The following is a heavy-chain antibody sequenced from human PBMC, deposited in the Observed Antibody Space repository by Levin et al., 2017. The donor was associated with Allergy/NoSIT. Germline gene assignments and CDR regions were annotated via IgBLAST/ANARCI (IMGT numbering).Heavy chain of an antibody. CDR1: GYTFTGYY. D-gene: IGHD5-18*01. CDR3: AGGVETAMVIGY. CDR2: INPNSGGT. Sequence: ASVKVSCKASGYTFTGYYMHWVRQAPGQGLEWMGRINPNSGGTNYAQKFQGRVTMTRDTSISTAYMELSRLRSDDTAVYYCAGGVETAMVIGYWGQGTLVTVSS. J-gene: IGHJ4*02. V-gene: IGHV1-2*06.